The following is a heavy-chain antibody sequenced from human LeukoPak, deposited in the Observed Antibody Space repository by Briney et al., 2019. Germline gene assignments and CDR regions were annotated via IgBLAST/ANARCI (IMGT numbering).Heavy chain of an antibody. Sequence: SATLSLTCAVYGGSFSGYYWSWIRQPPGKGLEWIGEINHSGSTNYNPSLKSRVTISVDTSKNQFSLKLSSVTAADTAVYYCARGRSYGSGRRTFDYWGQGTLVTVSS. D-gene: IGHD3-10*01. CDR3: ARGRSYGSGRRTFDY. CDR1: GGSFSGYY. J-gene: IGHJ4*02. V-gene: IGHV4-34*01. CDR2: INHSGST.